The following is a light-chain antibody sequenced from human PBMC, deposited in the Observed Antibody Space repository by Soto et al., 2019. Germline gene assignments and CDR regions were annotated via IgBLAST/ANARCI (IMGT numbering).Light chain of an antibody. J-gene: IGLJ1*01. CDR3: AAWDDSLRGYV. Sequence: QSVLSQPPSASGTPGQRVTISCSGSSSNIGRNYIYWYQQLPGTAPKLLIYGNTQRPSRVPDRFSGSKSGTSVSLAISGLRSEDEADYYCAAWDDSLRGYVFGPGTKLTVL. CDR1: SSNIGRNY. CDR2: GNT. V-gene: IGLV1-47*02.